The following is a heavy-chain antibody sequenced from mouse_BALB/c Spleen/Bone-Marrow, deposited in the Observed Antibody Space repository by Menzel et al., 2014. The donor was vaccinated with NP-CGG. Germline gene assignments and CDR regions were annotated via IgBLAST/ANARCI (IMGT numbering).Heavy chain of an antibody. CDR3: VRETKVVADFDY. CDR2: IHYSGNT. CDR1: GYSITSGYG. V-gene: IGHV3-1*02. Sequence: VQLQQSGPDLVKPSQPLSLTCTVTGYSITSGYGWHWIRQFPGNKLEWMGYIHYSGNTDYNPSLKSRISITRDTSKNQFFLQLNSVTTEDTATYYCVRETKVVADFDYWGQGTTLTVSS. J-gene: IGHJ2*01. D-gene: IGHD1-1*01.